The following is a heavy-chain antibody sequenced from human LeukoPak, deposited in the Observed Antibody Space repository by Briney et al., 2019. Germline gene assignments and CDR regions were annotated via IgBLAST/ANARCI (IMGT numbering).Heavy chain of an antibody. J-gene: IGHJ5*02. CDR2: ISVYNGNT. D-gene: IGHD2-15*01. V-gene: IGHV1-18*04. CDR1: GYSFTSYG. Sequence: ASVKVSCKASGYSFTSYGISWVRQAPGQGLEWMGWISVYNGNTNYRQKFQGRVTLTTDTSTSTAYMELRSLRFDDTAVYYCARDYCSGGSCPRPVFGPWGQGTLVTVSS. CDR3: ARDYCSGGSCPRPVFGP.